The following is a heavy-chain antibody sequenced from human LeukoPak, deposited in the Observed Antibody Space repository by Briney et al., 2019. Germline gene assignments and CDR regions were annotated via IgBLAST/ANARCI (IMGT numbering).Heavy chain of an antibody. Sequence: AISCSGGSAYYADSVKGRFTISRDNSKNTLYLQMNSLRAEDTAVYYCAKEGGCGSYFDAFDIWGQGTMVTVSS. V-gene: IGHV3-23*01. J-gene: IGHJ3*02. D-gene: IGHD1-26*01. CDR2: ISCSGGSA. CDR3: AKEGGCGSYFDAFDI.